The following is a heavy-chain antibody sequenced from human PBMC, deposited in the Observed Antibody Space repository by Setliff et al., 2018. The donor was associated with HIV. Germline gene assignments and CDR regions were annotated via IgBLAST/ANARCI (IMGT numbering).Heavy chain of an antibody. Sequence: ASVKVSCKASGYRFTGFAIHWVRQAPGQRFEWMGWINAGTGNTKYSQKFQDRVTISRDIHANTAYMELSSLRSEDTAIYYCARSLREYSYGTPDYWGPGTLVTVSS. V-gene: IGHV1-3*01. CDR3: ARSLREYSYGTPDY. CDR2: INAGTGNT. J-gene: IGHJ4*02. CDR1: GYRFTGFA. D-gene: IGHD5-18*01.